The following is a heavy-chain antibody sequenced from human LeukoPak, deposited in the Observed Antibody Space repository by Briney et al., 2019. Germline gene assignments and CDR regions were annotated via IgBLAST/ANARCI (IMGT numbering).Heavy chain of an antibody. Sequence: SETLSLTCTVSGGSISSSSYYWGWIRQPPGKGLEWIGSIYYSGSTYYNPSLKSRVTISVDTSKNQFSLKLSSVTAADTAVYYCASRGYYYDSSGYYPPGYWGQGTLVTVSS. J-gene: IGHJ4*02. V-gene: IGHV4-39*01. D-gene: IGHD3-22*01. CDR3: ASRGYYYDSSGYYPPGY. CDR2: IYYSGST. CDR1: GGSISSSSYY.